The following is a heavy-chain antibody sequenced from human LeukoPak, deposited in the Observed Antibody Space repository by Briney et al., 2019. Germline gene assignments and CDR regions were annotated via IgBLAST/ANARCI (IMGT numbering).Heavy chain of an antibody. CDR3: ARTTEGGYTYDYFYYYYMDV. V-gene: IGHV4-38-2*02. CDR2: INHSGST. CDR1: GYSISSGYY. Sequence: KPSETLSLTCTVSGYSISSGYYWGWIRQPPGKGLEWIGRINHSGSTYYNPSLKSRVTISVDTSKNQFSLKLSSVTAADTAVYYCARTTEGGYTYDYFYYYYMDVWGKGTTVTISS. J-gene: IGHJ6*03. D-gene: IGHD5-18*01.